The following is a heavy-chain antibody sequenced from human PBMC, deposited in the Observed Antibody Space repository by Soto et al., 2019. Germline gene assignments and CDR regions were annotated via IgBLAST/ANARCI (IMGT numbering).Heavy chain of an antibody. CDR3: ARDTVDKTMNTFVDY. D-gene: IGHD3-16*01. J-gene: IGHJ4*02. Sequence: GASLKVSCKASGYTFTAHYIHWVRQPPGQGLEWMGWINPNSGGTNYAQKFQGRVTMTRDSSVTTAYMELNSLRSDDTAVYYCARDTVDKTMNTFVDYWGQGALVTVSS. V-gene: IGHV1-2*02. CDR1: GYTFTAHY. CDR2: INPNSGGT.